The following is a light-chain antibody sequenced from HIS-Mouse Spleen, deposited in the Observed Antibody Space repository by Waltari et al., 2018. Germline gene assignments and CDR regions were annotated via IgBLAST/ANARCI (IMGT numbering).Light chain of an antibody. CDR3: SSYTSSSTLV. J-gene: IGLJ2*01. V-gene: IGLV2-14*01. Sequence: QSALTQPASVSGSPGQSIPIPCTGTSSAVGGYNYFPWYQQHPGKAPKLMIYEVSNRPSGVSNRFSGSKSGNTASLTISGLQAEDEADYYCSSYTSSSTLVFGGGTKLTVL. CDR2: EVS. CDR1: SSAVGGYNY.